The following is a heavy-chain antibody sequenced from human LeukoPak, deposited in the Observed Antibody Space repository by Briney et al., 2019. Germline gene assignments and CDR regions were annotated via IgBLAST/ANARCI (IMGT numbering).Heavy chain of an antibody. D-gene: IGHD3-16*01. Sequence: GGSLRLSCAASGFTFSTNYVSWVRQAPGKGLEWVSVIYRHGGTAYADSVQGRFSISRDNSKNTVDLQMNSLRAEDTAVYYCARDVIYDSEIYSYGDSWGQGTRVTVSS. CDR2: IYRHGGT. CDR3: ARDVIYDSEIYSYGDS. V-gene: IGHV3-66*01. J-gene: IGHJ4*02. CDR1: GFTFSTNY.